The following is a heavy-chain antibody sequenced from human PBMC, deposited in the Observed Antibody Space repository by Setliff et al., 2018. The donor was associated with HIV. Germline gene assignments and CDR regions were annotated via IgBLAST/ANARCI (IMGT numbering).Heavy chain of an antibody. D-gene: IGHD5-12*01. Sequence: KTSETLSLTCTVSGGSISSSSYYWVWIRQPTGKGLDWIGGFYLTESTNYNPTLNSRVTISGDTSRNQFSLKLSSVTAAAPAVYYCARLWLRGPPTWGQGTMVTVSS. CDR3: ARLWLRGPPT. V-gene: IGHV4-39*07. J-gene: IGHJ3*01. CDR1: GGSISSSSYY. CDR2: FYLTEST.